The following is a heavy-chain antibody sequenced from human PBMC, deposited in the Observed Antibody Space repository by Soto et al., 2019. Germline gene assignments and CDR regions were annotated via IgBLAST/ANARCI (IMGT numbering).Heavy chain of an antibody. V-gene: IGHV2-70*01. D-gene: IGHD6-13*01. Sequence: GPPLGRPTRALALSCTFHEFSPSTRGMCVRWLRHPPGKSLDWLGLMDLEDDKYYSTSLNTRLTSSKDTSISNVILTMTNMGPVDTATYYCARRIAAAGSGFDPWGQGTQVTVSS. CDR3: ARRIAAAGSGFDP. CDR2: MDLEDDK. J-gene: IGHJ5*02. CDR1: EFSPSTRGMC.